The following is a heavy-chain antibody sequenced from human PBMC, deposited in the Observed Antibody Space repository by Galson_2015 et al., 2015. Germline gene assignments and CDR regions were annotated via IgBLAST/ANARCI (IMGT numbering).Heavy chain of an antibody. D-gene: IGHD5-24*01. J-gene: IGHJ3*02. CDR1: GYSLTSYW. Sequence: QSGAEVTKPGESLKISCKGSGYSLTSYWIGWVRQMPGKGLEWMGIIYPGDSDTRYSPSFQGPFTILADKSISTAYLQWSSRKASDTAMYYCARHSPLRDGVTDAFDIWGQGTMVTVSS. CDR3: ARHSPLRDGVTDAFDI. V-gene: IGHV5-51*01. CDR2: IYPGDSDT.